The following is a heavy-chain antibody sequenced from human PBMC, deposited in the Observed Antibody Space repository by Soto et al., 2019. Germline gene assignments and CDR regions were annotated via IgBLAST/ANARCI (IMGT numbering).Heavy chain of an antibody. CDR2: IYYSGST. J-gene: IGHJ6*02. CDR3: ARATRFGTIQSAFYYYGMDV. V-gene: IGHV4-59*01. D-gene: IGHD3-10*01. CDR1: GGSISSYY. Sequence: PSETLSLTCTVSGGSISSYYWSWIRQPPGKGLEWIGYIYYSGSTNYNPSLKSRVTISVDTSKNQFSLKLSSVTAADTAVYYCARATRFGTIQSAFYYYGMDVWGQGTTVTVSS.